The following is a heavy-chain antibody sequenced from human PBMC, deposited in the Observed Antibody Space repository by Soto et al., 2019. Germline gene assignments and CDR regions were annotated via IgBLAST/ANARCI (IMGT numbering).Heavy chain of an antibody. CDR2: ISYDGTNK. CDR3: AKAVHPFVAVNASDY. J-gene: IGHJ4*02. V-gene: IGHV3-30*18. CDR1: GFTFRNFG. Sequence: GGSLRLSCAASGFTFRNFGMHWVRQAPGKGLEWVAVISYDGTNKYYADSVKGRFTISRDNSKNTLYLQINSLRAEDTAVYYCAKAVHPFVAVNASDYWGQGTLVTVSS. D-gene: IGHD2-21*01.